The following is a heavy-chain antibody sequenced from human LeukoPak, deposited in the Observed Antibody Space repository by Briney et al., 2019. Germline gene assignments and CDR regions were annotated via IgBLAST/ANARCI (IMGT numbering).Heavy chain of an antibody. D-gene: IGHD2-21*02. V-gene: IGHV1-18*01. J-gene: IGHJ4*02. CDR2: ISAYNGNT. CDR1: GYTFTSYG. Sequence: ASVKVSCKASGYTFTSYGISWVRQASGQGLEWMGWISAYNGNTNYAQKLQGRVTMTTDTSTSTAYMELRSLRSDDTAVYYCARGPLAYCGGDCPSPLDYWGQGTLVTVSS. CDR3: ARGPLAYCGGDCPSPLDY.